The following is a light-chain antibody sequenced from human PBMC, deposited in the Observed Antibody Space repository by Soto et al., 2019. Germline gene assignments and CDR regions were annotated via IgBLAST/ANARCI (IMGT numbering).Light chain of an antibody. CDR3: QQYNSYPLT. J-gene: IGKJ4*01. CDR1: QSVGRSY. CDR2: GIS. Sequence: EIVLTQSPAILSLSPGERATLSCRASQSVGRSYLAWYQQKPGQAPRLLISGISKRATGIPDRFSGGGSGTDFTLTISRLEPEDFATYYCQQYNSYPLTFGGGTKVDIK. V-gene: IGKV3-20*01.